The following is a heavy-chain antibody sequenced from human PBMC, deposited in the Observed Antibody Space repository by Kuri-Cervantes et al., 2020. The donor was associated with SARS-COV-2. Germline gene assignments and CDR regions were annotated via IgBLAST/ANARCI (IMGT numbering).Heavy chain of an antibody. V-gene: IGHV4-30-4*08. CDR3: ARQVLLWFGELNYMDV. D-gene: IGHD3-10*01. CDR2: IYYSGST. CDR1: GYSISSGYY. Sequence: SETLSLTCAVSGYSISSGYYWSWIRQPPGKGLEWIGYIYYSGSTHYNPSLKSRVTISVDTSKNQFSLKLSSVTAADTAVYYCARQVLLWFGELNYMDVWGKGTTVTVSS. J-gene: IGHJ6*03.